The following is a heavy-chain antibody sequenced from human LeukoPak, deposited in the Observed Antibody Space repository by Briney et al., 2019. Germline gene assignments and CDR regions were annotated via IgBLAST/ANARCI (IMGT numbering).Heavy chain of an antibody. Sequence: ASVKVSCKASGYTFTSYGISWVRQAPGQGLEWMGWISAYNGNTNYAQKLQGRVTMTTDTSTSTAYMELSSLRSEDTAVYYCARAASDYYYYYYMDVWGKGTTVTISS. J-gene: IGHJ6*03. CDR2: ISAYNGNT. CDR3: ARAASDYYYYYYMDV. CDR1: GYTFTSYG. V-gene: IGHV1-18*01.